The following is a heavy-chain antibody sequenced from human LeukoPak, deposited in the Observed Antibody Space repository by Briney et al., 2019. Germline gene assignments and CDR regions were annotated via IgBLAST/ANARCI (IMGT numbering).Heavy chain of an antibody. D-gene: IGHD2-15*01. V-gene: IGHV3-30*04. CDR1: GFTFSSFP. CDR2: ISYDESNR. Sequence: GGSLRLSCTASGFTFSSFPMHWVRQTPGKGLEWVAVISYDESNRFYADSVKGRFTISRDNSKNTLYLQVNSLRAEDTAVYYCATASRDPYCSGGSYYLYDYWGQGTLVTVPS. J-gene: IGHJ4*02. CDR3: ATASRDPYCSGGSYYLYDY.